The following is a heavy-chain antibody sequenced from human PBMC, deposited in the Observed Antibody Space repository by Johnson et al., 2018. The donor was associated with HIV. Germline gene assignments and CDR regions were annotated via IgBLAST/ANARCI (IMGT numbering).Heavy chain of an antibody. CDR3: AREDSAFDS. J-gene: IGHJ3*02. CDR1: GFTFSSYA. CDR2: ISYDGTKK. V-gene: IGHV3-30-3*01. Sequence: QVQLVESGGGLIQPGRSLRLSCAASGFTFSSYAMHWVRQAPGKGLEWVAVISYDGTKKYYADSVKGRFTMSIDNSKNTIKLQTNSLRREETAVYYCAREDSAFDSWGQGTLVTVSS.